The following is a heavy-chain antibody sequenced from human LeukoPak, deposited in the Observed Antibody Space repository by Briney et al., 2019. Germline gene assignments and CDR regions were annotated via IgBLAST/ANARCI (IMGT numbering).Heavy chain of an antibody. V-gene: IGHV3-9*01. Sequence: PSGGSLRLSCAASGFTFDDYAMHWVRQAPGKGLEWVSGISWNSGSIGYADSVKGRFTISRDNAKNSLYLQMNSLRAEDTALYYCAEDMLRGSSTSWYFDYWGQGTLVTVSS. CDR1: GFTFDDYA. J-gene: IGHJ4*02. D-gene: IGHD2-2*01. CDR2: ISWNSGSI. CDR3: AEDMLRGSSTSWYFDY.